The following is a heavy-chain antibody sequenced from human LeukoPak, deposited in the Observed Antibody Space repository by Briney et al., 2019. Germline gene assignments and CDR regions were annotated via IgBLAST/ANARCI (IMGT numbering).Heavy chain of an antibody. V-gene: IGHV4-31*03. CDR1: GGSISSGGYY. CDR2: INHSGST. Sequence: SETLSLTCTVSGGSISSGGYYWSWIRQHPGKGLEWIGEINHSGSTNYNPSLKSRVTISVDTSKNQFSLKLSSVTAADTAVYYCARGVPNSNSMDVWGQGTTVTVSS. CDR3: ARGVPNSNSMDV. J-gene: IGHJ6*02. D-gene: IGHD4-11*01.